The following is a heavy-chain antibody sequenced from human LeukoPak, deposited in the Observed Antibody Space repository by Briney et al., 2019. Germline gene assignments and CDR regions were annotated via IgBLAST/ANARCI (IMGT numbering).Heavy chain of an antibody. D-gene: IGHD2-2*01. J-gene: IGHJ4*02. Sequence: ASETLSLTCTVSGGSISSGGYYWSWIRQPPGKGLEWIGYIYHSGSTYYNPSLKSRVTISVDRSKNQFSLKLSSVTAADTAVYYCARGGRALGYCSSTSCYPGPVYFDYWGQGTLVTVSS. CDR2: IYHSGST. V-gene: IGHV4-30-2*01. CDR1: GGSISSGGYY. CDR3: ARGGRALGYCSSTSCYPGPVYFDY.